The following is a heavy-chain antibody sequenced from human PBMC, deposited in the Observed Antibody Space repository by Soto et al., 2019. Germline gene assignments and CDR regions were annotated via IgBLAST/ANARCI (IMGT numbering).Heavy chain of an antibody. CDR1: GSTFTSYG. Sequence: GASVKVSCKDSGSTFTSYGNSWVRQAPGQGLEWMGWISAYNGNTNYAQKLQGRVTMTTDTSTSTAHMELRSLRSDDTAVYYCAKDGKPIPYLTGYYRLCWFDPWGQGTLVTVSS. V-gene: IGHV1-18*04. J-gene: IGHJ5*02. D-gene: IGHD3-9*01. CDR2: ISAYNGNT. CDR3: AKDGKPIPYLTGYYRLCWFDP.